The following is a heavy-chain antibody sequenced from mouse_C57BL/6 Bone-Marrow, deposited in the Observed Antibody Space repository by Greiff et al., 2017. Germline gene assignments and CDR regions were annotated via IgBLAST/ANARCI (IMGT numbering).Heavy chain of an antibody. Sequence: QVQLQQPGAELVKPGASVKLSCKASGYTFTSYWMHWVKQRPGQGLEWIGMIHPNSGSTNYNEKFKSKATLTVDKSSSTAYMQLSSLTSEDSAVYYCAIAHYYGSSYPGYFDVWGTGTTVTVSS. CDR2: IHPNSGST. D-gene: IGHD1-1*01. J-gene: IGHJ1*03. CDR3: AIAHYYGSSYPGYFDV. V-gene: IGHV1-64*01. CDR1: GYTFTSYW.